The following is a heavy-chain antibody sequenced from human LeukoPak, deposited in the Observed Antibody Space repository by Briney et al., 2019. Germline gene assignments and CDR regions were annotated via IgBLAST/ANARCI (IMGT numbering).Heavy chain of an antibody. V-gene: IGHV3-30*04. CDR1: GFTFSSYA. J-gene: IGHJ5*01. CDR2: ISYDGSNK. Sequence: PGGSLRLSCAASGFTFSSYAMHWVRQAPGKGLEWVAVISYDGSNKYYADSVKGRFTISRDNSTNTLYLQMNSLRAEDTAVYYCARGKVQWFEYWGQGTLVTVSS. CDR3: ARGKVQWFEY.